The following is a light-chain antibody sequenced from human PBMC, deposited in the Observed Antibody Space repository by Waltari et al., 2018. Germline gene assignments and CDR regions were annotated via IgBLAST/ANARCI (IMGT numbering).Light chain of an antibody. CDR2: GAS. V-gene: IGKV3-20*01. CDR1: QRISRY. Sequence: IMLTQSPGTLSLSPGERATLPCRANQRISRYLAWYQQKPGQAPRLLIYGASTRATGIPDRFSGSGSGTDFSLTISGLEPEDSAVYYCQHHFRLPATFGQGTKVEIK. J-gene: IGKJ1*01. CDR3: QHHFRLPAT.